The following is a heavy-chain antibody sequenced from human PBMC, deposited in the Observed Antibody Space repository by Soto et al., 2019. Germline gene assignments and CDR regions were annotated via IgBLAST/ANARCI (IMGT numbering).Heavy chain of an antibody. CDR3: ARGASIVVPGTSFAY. V-gene: IGHV3-30*04. CDR1: GFTFSSHS. D-gene: IGHD6-19*01. Sequence: QVQLVESGGGVVQPGRSLRLSCEASGFTFSSHSMHWVRQAPGKGLEWVAVIAFDGSYKYYADSVKGRFTISRDNSKNTLYLQMNSLRPEDTAVYYCARGASIVVPGTSFAYWGQGTLVTVSS. J-gene: IGHJ4*02. CDR2: IAFDGSYK.